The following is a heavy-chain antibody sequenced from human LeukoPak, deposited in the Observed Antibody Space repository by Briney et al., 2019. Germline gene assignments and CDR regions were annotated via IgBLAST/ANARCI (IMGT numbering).Heavy chain of an antibody. CDR2: ITWNSGRI. CDR1: GFTFSNYW. Sequence: GGSLRLSCAASGFTFSNYWMHWVRQAPGKGLEWVSGITWNSGRIDYADSVKGRFTISRDNAKNSLYLQMNSLRPEDTGFYYCAKDRAYQWHTYYGMDVWGQGTTVTVS. CDR3: AKDRAYQWHTYYGMDV. D-gene: IGHD6-19*01. V-gene: IGHV3-9*01. J-gene: IGHJ6*02.